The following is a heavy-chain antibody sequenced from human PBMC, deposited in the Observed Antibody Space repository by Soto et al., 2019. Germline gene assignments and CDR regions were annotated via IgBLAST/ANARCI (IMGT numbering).Heavy chain of an antibody. J-gene: IGHJ4*02. CDR1: GYTFTGYH. CDR3: ARRLGLLVTPIPGY. CDR2: INPNRGVT. V-gene: IGHV1-2*02. D-gene: IGHD2-21*02. Sequence: QVQLVQSGAEVKKHGASVKVSCKASGYTFTGYHMHWVRQAPGQGLEWMGWINPNRGVTIYAQKFQGRGIMTRETPITTAYMELSRLTSDDTAVYYCARRLGLLVTPIPGYWGQGTLVTVSS.